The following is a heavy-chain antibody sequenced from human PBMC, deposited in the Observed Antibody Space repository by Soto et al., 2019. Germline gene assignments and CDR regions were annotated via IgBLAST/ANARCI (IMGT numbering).Heavy chain of an antibody. CDR1: LDSFAGNSAA. V-gene: IGHV6-1*01. CDR3: ASHQADTISGVVTVGFQH. Sequence: SQTLSLTCSISLDSFAGNSAAWNWIRQSPSRGLEWLGRTYYRSNWYNDYAVPVNSRITTNPDTSKNQFSLQLKSVTPEDTAVHYCASHQADTISGVVTVGFQHWRQGTLVTVSS. J-gene: IGHJ1*01. D-gene: IGHD3-3*01. CDR2: TYYRSNWYN.